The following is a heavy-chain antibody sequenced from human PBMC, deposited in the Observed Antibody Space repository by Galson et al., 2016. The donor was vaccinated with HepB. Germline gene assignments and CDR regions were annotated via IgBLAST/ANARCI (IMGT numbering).Heavy chain of an antibody. V-gene: IGHV4-38-2*01. CDR1: GDSIISGYH. J-gene: IGHJ4*02. Sequence: SETLSLTCSVSGDSIISGYHWGWIRQPPGKGPEWIGMTHRSGTTYYNPSPESRVTISVDTSLNHFSLTLRSVTAADTAMYYCARHWGKDDGWSENWGQGTLVAVSS. CDR3: ARHWGKDDGWSEN. CDR2: THRSGTT. D-gene: IGHD6-19*01.